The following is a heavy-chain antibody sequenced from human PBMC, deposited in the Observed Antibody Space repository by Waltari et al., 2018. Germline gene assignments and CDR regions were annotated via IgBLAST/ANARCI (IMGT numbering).Heavy chain of an antibody. CDR2: SYSGGTT. Sequence: EVQLVESGGGLVQAGGSLRLSCASSGFPVSSNYRGWVRQAPGKGLGWFSVSYSGGTTYYADSVKGRFSISRDNSKNTVSLQMNSLSAADTALYWCVSRQLIKARPDSIDYWGQGTLVAVSS. CDR3: VSRQLIKARPDSIDY. V-gene: IGHV3-66*01. CDR1: GFPVSSNY. D-gene: IGHD6-6*01. J-gene: IGHJ4*02.